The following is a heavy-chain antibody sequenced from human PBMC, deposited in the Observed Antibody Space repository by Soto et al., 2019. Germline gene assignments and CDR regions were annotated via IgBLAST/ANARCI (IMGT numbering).Heavy chain of an antibody. V-gene: IGHV1-18*01. CDR1: GYTFTSYG. Sequence: QVQLVQSGAEVKKPGASVKVSCKASGYTFTSYGISWVRQAPGQGLEWMGWISAYNGNTNYAQKLQGRVTMTTDTSTSTAYIELRSLRSDDTAVYYCARDRLDDIVVVPALEDWFDPWGQGTLVTVSS. D-gene: IGHD2-2*01. CDR2: ISAYNGNT. CDR3: ARDRLDDIVVVPALEDWFDP. J-gene: IGHJ5*02.